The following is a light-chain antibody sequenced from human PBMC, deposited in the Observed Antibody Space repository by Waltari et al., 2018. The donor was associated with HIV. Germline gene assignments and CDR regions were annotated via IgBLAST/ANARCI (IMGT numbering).Light chain of an antibody. CDR2: EVN. J-gene: IGLJ2*01. CDR1: SSDVGRYDY. CDR3: TSYAGINPVA. V-gene: IGLV2-8*01. Sequence: QSALTQPPSASGSPGQSVTIPCTRTSSDVGRYDYVSWYQQHPGKAPKLPIYEVNKRPSGVPDRFSGSKSGNTASLTVSGLQAEDEAEYSCTSYAGINPVAFGGGTKLTVL.